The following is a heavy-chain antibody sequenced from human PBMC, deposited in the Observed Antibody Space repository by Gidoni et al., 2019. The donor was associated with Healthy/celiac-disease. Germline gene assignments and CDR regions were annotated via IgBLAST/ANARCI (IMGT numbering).Heavy chain of an antibody. D-gene: IGHD4-17*01. CDR2: MNPNSGNT. CDR1: GYTFTSYD. J-gene: IGHJ6*02. V-gene: IGHV1-8*01. Sequence: QVQLVQSGAEVKKPGASVKVSCKASGYTFTSYDINWVRQATGQGLKWMGWMNPNSGNTGYAQKFQGRVTMTRNTSISTAYMELSSLRSEDTAVYYCARGNLYGDYYYYGMDVWGQGTTVTVSS. CDR3: ARGNLYGDYYYYGMDV.